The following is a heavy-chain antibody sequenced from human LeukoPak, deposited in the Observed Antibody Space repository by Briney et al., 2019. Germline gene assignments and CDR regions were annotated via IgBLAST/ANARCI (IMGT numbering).Heavy chain of an antibody. V-gene: IGHV3-23*01. CDR3: AKGSAYADS. D-gene: IGHD3-3*01. Sequence: GRSLRLSCAASGFTFSIYAMSWVSQAPGKGLEWVSTISGSGGSTYYADSVKGRFTISRDNPKNTLSLQMNSLRAEDTGVYYCAKGSAYADSWGQGTLVTVSS. J-gene: IGHJ5*01. CDR2: ISGSGGST. CDR1: GFTFSIYA.